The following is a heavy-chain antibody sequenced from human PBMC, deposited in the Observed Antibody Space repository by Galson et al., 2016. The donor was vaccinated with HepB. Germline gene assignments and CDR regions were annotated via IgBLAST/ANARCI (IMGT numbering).Heavy chain of an antibody. V-gene: IGHV1-18*01. CDR1: GYTFTNYG. D-gene: IGHD5/OR15-5a*01. CDR2: ISANNNNT. Sequence: SVKVSCKASGYTFTNYGITWVRQAPGQGLEWMGWISANNNNTIYAQRLQGRFTMTTDTSTNTAYMELRSLRSDDTALYYCASGAPPCLPGTLCWFDPWGQGTLVTVSS. J-gene: IGHJ5*02. CDR3: ASGAPPCLPGTLCWFDP.